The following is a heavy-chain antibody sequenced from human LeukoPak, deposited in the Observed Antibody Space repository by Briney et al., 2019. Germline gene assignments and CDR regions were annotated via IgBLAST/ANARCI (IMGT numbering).Heavy chain of an antibody. CDR1: GYTFTSYY. J-gene: IGHJ5*02. V-gene: IGHV1-46*03. CDR2: INPSGGST. Sequence: ASVKVSCKASGYTFTSYYMHWVRQAPGQGLEWMGIINPSGGSTIYAQKFQGRVTMTRDTSTSTVYMELSSLRSEDTAVYYCARPYYYGSGSTNWFDPWGQGTLVTVSS. D-gene: IGHD3-10*01. CDR3: ARPYYYGSGSTNWFDP.